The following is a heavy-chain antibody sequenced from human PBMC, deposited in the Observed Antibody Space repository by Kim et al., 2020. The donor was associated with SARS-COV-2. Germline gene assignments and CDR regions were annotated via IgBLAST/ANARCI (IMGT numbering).Heavy chain of an antibody. CDR2: ISGSGGST. J-gene: IGHJ4*02. V-gene: IGHV3-23*01. CDR1: GFTFSSYA. D-gene: IGHD3-9*01. Sequence: GGSLRLSCAASGFTFSSYAMSWVRQAPGKGLEWVSAISGSGGSTYYADSVKGRFTISRDNSKNTLYLQMNSLRAEDTAGYYCAKEETNLRYFDWDHPPGYCGQGTLVTVSS. CDR3: AKEETNLRYFDWDHPPGY.